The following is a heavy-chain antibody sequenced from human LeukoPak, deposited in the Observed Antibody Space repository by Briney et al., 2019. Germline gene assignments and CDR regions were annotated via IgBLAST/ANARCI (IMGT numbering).Heavy chain of an antibody. Sequence: SQTLSLTCAISGDSVSSNSAAWNWIRQSPSRGLEWLGRTYYRSKWYNDYAVSVKSRIPINPDTSKNQFSLQLNSVTPEDTAVYYCARGSGFGITMVRGVILDYWGQGTLVTVSS. CDR3: ARGSGFGITMVRGVILDY. J-gene: IGHJ4*02. CDR2: TYYRSKWYN. CDR1: GDSVSSNSAA. D-gene: IGHD3-10*01. V-gene: IGHV6-1*01.